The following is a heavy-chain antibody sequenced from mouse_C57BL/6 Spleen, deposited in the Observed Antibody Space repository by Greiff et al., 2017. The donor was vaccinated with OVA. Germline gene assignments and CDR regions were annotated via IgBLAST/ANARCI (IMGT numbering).Heavy chain of an antibody. CDR2: INPSSGYT. CDR1: GYTFTSYW. Sequence: QVQLQQSGAELAKPGASVQLSCKASGYTFTSYWMHWVKQRPGQGLEWIGYINPSSGYTKYNQKFKDKATLTADKSSSTVYMQLSSLTYEDSAVYYCAKESDGYYDYWGQGTTLTVSS. J-gene: IGHJ2*01. CDR3: AKESDGYYDY. D-gene: IGHD2-3*01. V-gene: IGHV1-7*01.